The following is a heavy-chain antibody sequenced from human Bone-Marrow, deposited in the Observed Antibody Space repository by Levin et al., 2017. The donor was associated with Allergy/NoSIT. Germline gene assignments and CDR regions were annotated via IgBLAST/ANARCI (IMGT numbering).Heavy chain of an antibody. CDR1: GVTFSIYG. V-gene: IGHV3-30*18. CDR2: ISYDGSNE. Sequence: AGGSLRLSCAASGVTFSIYGMHWVRRAPGKGLEWVAVISYDGSNEYYADSVKGRFTISRDNSKNTLYLQMNSLRAEDTAVYYCAKPITEYCSSTSCYALDIWGQGTMVTVSS. CDR3: AKPITEYCSSTSCYALDI. D-gene: IGHD2-2*01. J-gene: IGHJ3*02.